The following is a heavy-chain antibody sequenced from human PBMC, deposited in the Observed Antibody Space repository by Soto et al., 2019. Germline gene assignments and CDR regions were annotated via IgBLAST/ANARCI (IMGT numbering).Heavy chain of an antibody. CDR2: INHSGST. CDR3: ASTVRGVITYYGMDV. D-gene: IGHD3-10*01. J-gene: IGHJ6*02. V-gene: IGHV4-34*01. Sequence: SETLSLTCAVYGGPFSGYYWSWIRQPPGKGLEWIGEINHSGSTNYNPSLKSRVAISVDTSKNQFSLKLSSVTAADTAVYYCASTVRGVITYYGMDVWGQGTTVTVSS. CDR1: GGPFSGYY.